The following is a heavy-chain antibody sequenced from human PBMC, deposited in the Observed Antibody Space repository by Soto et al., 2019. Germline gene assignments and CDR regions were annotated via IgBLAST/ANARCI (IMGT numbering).Heavy chain of an antibody. CDR2: IYYSGST. V-gene: IGHV4-31*03. D-gene: IGHD3-3*01. Sequence: HSETLSLTCTVSGGSISSGGYYWSWIRQHPGKGLEWIGYIYYSGSTYYNPSLKSRVTISVDTSKNQFSLKLTSVSVADTAVYHCARGRADYDFWSGYYTGGGVHGMDFWGQGTTVTVSS. J-gene: IGHJ6*02. CDR1: GGSISSGGYY. CDR3: ARGRADYDFWSGYYTGGGVHGMDF.